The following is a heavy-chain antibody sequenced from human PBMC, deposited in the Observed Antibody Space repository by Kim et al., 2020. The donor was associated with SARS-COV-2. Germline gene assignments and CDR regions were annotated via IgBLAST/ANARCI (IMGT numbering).Heavy chain of an antibody. J-gene: IGHJ6*02. D-gene: IGHD3-10*01. CDR2: ISTGGTNI. Sequence: GGSLRLSCAASGFTFSDYYMNWIRQAPGKGLEWVSHISTGGTNIYYADSVKGRFTISRDNAKNSLYLQMNSLRAEDTAVYYCARGTMVRGVRPYGYGMDGWGQGTTGTVSS. V-gene: IGHV3-11*01. CDR3: ARGTMVRGVRPYGYGMDG. CDR1: GFTFSDYY.